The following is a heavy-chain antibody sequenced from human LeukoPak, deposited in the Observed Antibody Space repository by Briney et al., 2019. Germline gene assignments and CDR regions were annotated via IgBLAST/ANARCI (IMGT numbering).Heavy chain of an antibody. D-gene: IGHD3-10*01. CDR3: ASHSVYYGSGSLDY. J-gene: IGHJ4*02. Sequence: GGSLRLSCAASGFTFSSYWMHWVRQAPGKGLVWVSRINSDGSSTSYADSVKGRFTISRDNAKNSLYLQMNSLRAEDTAVYYCASHSVYYGSGSLDYWGQGTLVTVSS. V-gene: IGHV3-74*01. CDR1: GFTFSSYW. CDR2: INSDGSST.